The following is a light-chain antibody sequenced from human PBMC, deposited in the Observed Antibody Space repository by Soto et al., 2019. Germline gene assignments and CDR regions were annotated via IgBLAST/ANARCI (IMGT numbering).Light chain of an antibody. CDR3: QQYGSSPIT. CDR1: QSVSSY. Sequence: IVLTQSPATLSLSPGERATLSCRASQSVSSYLAWYQQKPGQAPRLLIYGASSRATDIPDRFSGSGSGTDFTLTISRLEPEDFAVYYCQQYGSSPITFGQGTRLEIK. CDR2: GAS. V-gene: IGKV3-20*01. J-gene: IGKJ5*01.